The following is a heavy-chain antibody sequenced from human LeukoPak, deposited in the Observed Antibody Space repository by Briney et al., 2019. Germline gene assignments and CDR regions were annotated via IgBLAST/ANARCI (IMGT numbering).Heavy chain of an antibody. CDR3: ASPGPQYYYGSGSYRNRLDY. Sequence: SVKVSCKASGGTFSSYSISWVRQAPGQGLEWMGGIIPIFGTANYAQKFQGRVTITADESTSTAYMELSSLRSEDTAVYYCASPGPQYYYGSGSYRNRLDYWGQGTLVTVSS. CDR1: GGTFSSYS. CDR2: IIPIFGTA. J-gene: IGHJ4*02. V-gene: IGHV1-69*01. D-gene: IGHD3-10*01.